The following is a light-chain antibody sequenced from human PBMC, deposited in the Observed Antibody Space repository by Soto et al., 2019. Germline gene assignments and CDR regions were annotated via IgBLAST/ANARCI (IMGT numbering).Light chain of an antibody. V-gene: IGLV6-57*01. CDR3: QSYDATNQV. J-gene: IGLJ3*02. CDR1: SGSIASNY. CDR2: EDN. Sequence: NFMLTQPHSVSESPGKTVIISCTRSSGSIASNYVQWYQQRPGSSPTTVIYEDNQRPSGVPDRFSGSIDSSSNSSPLTGSRLEAEDEAYYYCQSYDATNQVFGGGTKLTVL.